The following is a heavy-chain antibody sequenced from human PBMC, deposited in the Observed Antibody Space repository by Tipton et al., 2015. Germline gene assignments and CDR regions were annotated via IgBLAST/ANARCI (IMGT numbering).Heavy chain of an antibody. CDR2: IQYSGST. V-gene: IGHV4-59*08. Sequence: TLSLTCSVSSDSISKYYWSWIRQPPGKELEWIGYIQYSGSTNYNPSLKSRVTISVDTSKTRFSLKMSSVTAADTAVYYCARMLSWYSCPDYWGQGTLLTVSS. CDR3: ARMLSWYSCPDY. CDR1: SDSISKYY. D-gene: IGHD1-26*01. J-gene: IGHJ4*02.